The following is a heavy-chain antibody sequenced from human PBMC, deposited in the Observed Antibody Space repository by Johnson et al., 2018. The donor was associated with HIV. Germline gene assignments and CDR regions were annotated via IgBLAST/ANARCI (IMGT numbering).Heavy chain of an antibody. J-gene: IGHJ3*02. CDR3: ARCNDIVGAPFDAFDI. D-gene: IGHD1-26*01. CDR1: GFTFRSYD. V-gene: IGHV3-13*01. Sequence: VQLVESGGGVVQPGRSLRLSCAASGFTFRSYDMHWVRQATGKGLEWVSAIGSAGDTYYPGSVKGRFTISRENAKNSLYLQMNSLRAEDTALYYCARCNDIVGAPFDAFDIWGQGTMVTVSS. CDR2: IGSAGDT.